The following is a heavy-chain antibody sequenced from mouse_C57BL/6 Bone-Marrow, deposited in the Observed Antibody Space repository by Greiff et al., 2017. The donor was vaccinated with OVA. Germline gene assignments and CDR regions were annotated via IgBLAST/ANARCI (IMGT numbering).Heavy chain of an antibody. CDR3: ARGGGYYLYYYAMDY. D-gene: IGHD2-3*01. CDR1: GYTFTDYY. Sequence: VQLQQSGPVLVKPGASVKMSCKASGYTFTDYYMNWVKQSHGKSLEWIGVINPYNGGTSYNQKFKGKATLTVDKSSSTAYMELNSLTSEDSAVYYFARGGGYYLYYYAMDYWGQGTSVTVSS. CDR2: INPYNGGT. J-gene: IGHJ4*01. V-gene: IGHV1-19*01.